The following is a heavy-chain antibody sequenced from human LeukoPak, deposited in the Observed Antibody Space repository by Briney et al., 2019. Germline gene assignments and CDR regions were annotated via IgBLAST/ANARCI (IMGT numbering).Heavy chain of an antibody. CDR1: GFTFSTYW. CDR2: IHQDGNEK. D-gene: IGHD2-15*01. Sequence: PGGSLRLSCAVSGFTFSTYWMSWVRQAPGKGLEWVANIHQDGNEKYYVDSVKGRFTISRDNAKNSLYLQMNSQRAEDTAVYYCARGDKFSGDYWGQGTLVTVSS. CDR3: ARGDKFSGDY. J-gene: IGHJ4*02. V-gene: IGHV3-7*04.